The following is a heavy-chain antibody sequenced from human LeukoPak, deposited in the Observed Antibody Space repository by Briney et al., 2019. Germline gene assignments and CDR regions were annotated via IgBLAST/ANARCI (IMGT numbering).Heavy chain of an antibody. J-gene: IGHJ2*01. CDR1: GYRFTSTY. CDR3: ARDQSGSTTVTVTTDYWYFDV. D-gene: IGHD4-17*01. Sequence: ASVKVSCKASGYRFTSTYMHWVRQAPGQGLEWMGLINPTGTYTKYPQKFQGRVSMTRDTSTSTDYMELRSLTSEDSAVYYCARDQSGSTTVTVTTDYWYFDVWGRGTLVTVSS. V-gene: IGHV1-46*01. CDR2: INPTGTYT.